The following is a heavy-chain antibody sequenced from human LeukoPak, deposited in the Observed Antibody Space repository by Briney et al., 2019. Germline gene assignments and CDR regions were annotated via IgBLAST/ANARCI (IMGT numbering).Heavy chain of an antibody. D-gene: IGHD7-27*01. CDR3: VRDGSSWGNFDY. J-gene: IGHJ4*02. V-gene: IGHV3-7*01. CDR1: GFTFSTSW. CDR2: IKHDGSEK. Sequence: GGSLRLSCAASGFTFSTSWMTWVRQAPGKGLEFVANIKHDGSEKYYVDSVQGRFTISRDNAKNSLYLQMNSLRTEDTAVYYCVRDGSSWGNFDYWGQGTLVSVSS.